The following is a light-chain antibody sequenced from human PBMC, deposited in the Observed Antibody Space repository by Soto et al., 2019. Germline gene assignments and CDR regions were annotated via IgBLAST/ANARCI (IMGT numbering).Light chain of an antibody. CDR1: QSVSSY. V-gene: IGKV3-11*01. CDR2: DAS. Sequence: EIVLTQSPATLSLSPGERATLSCRASQSVSSYLAWYQQKPGQAPRLLIYDASNRATGSPARFSGSGSGTDFTLTISSLEPEDVAVYYCQQRSNWPPSDTFGQGTKLEIK. CDR3: QQRSNWPPSDT. J-gene: IGKJ2*01.